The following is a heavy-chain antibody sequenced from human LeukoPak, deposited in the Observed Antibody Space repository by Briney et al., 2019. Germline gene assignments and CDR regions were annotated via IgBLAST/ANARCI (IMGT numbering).Heavy chain of an antibody. D-gene: IGHD3-22*01. Sequence: ASVKVSCKASGYTFTGYGIYWKRQAHGQGLEWMGWINPTSGGTNYAQKFQGRVTMTGDTSISTAYMELSRLLSDDTAVYYCATDHRSSSDYLTDYWGQGTLVTVYS. V-gene: IGHV1-2*02. CDR3: ATDHRSSSDYLTDY. J-gene: IGHJ4*02. CDR2: INPTSGGT. CDR1: GYTFTGYG.